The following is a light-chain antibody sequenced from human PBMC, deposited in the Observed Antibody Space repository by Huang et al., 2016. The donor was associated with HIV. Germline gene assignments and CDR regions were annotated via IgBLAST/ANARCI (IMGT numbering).Light chain of an antibody. Sequence: DIVMTQSPDSLTVSLGERATINCKSSQRVLYNSNNKNYLAWYQQKPGQPPKLLIYLASIRESGVPDRFSGSGSGTDFTLTISSLQAEDVAVYYCQQYYSTLYTFGQGTKLEIK. CDR2: LAS. V-gene: IGKV4-1*01. CDR1: QRVLYNSNNKNY. CDR3: QQYYSTLYT. J-gene: IGKJ2*01.